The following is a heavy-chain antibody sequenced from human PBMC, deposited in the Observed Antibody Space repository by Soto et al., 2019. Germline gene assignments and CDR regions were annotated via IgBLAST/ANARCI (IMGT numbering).Heavy chain of an antibody. D-gene: IGHD5-12*01. CDR2: ISYDGSNT. V-gene: IGHV3-30*03. Sequence: GGSLRLSCAASEFTIADYSMNWVRQDPGKGLEWVSVISYDGSNTYYADSVKGRFTISRDNSKNTLYLQMNSLRAEDTAVYYCARDYYRFNSGYGFSMDVWGQGTTVTVSS. CDR3: ARDYYRFNSGYGFSMDV. J-gene: IGHJ6*02. CDR1: EFTIADYS.